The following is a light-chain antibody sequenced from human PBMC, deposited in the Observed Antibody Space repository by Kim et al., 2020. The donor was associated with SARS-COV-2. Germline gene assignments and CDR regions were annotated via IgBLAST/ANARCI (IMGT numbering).Light chain of an antibody. CDR2: YDS. V-gene: IGLV3-21*04. Sequence: PGKTARITWGGNNIGSKSVHWYQQRPGQAPVLVIYYDSDRPSGIPERFSGSNAGNTATLTISRVEAGDEADYYCQVWDSSSDHPVFGGGTKLTVL. CDR1: NIGSKS. CDR3: QVWDSSSDHPV. J-gene: IGLJ3*02.